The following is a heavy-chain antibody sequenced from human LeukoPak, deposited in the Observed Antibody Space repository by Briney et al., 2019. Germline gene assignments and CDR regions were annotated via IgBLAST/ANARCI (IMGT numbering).Heavy chain of an antibody. J-gene: IGHJ6*02. Sequence: LGGSLGLSCAASGFPFSSYGMHWVRQAPGKGLEWVAVIWYDGSNKYYADSVKGRFTISRDNSENTLYLQMNSLRAEDTAVYYCTRENYAMLTANYYYYYGMDVWGQGTTVTASS. CDR3: TRENYAMLTANYYYYYGMDV. V-gene: IGHV3-33*01. D-gene: IGHD3-9*01. CDR1: GFPFSSYG. CDR2: IWYDGSNK.